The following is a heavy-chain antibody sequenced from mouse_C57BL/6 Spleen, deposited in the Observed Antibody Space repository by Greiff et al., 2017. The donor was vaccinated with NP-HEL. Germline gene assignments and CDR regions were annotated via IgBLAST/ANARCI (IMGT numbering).Heavy chain of an antibody. D-gene: IGHD6-1*01. J-gene: IGHJ2*01. CDR1: GYTFTDYY. Sequence: QVHVKQSGAELVRPGASVKLSCKASGYTFTDYYINWVKQRPGQGLEWIARIYPGSGNTYYNEKFKGKATLTAEKSSSTAYMQLSSLTSEDSAVYFCARRGRAAYFDYWGQGTTLTVSS. CDR3: ARRGRAAYFDY. CDR2: IYPGSGNT. V-gene: IGHV1-76*01.